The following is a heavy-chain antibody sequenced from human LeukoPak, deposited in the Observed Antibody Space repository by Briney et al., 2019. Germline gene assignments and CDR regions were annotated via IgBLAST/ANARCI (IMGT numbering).Heavy chain of an antibody. Sequence: PGGSLRLSCAASGFTFSSYGMHWVRQTPGKGLEWVAVISYDGSNEYYADSVRGRFTISRDNSKNTLYLQMNSPRAEDTAEYYCAKATYSSSWNPGDYWGQGTLVTVSS. CDR1: GFTFSSYG. CDR2: ISYDGSNE. D-gene: IGHD6-13*01. CDR3: AKATYSSSWNPGDY. J-gene: IGHJ4*02. V-gene: IGHV3-30*18.